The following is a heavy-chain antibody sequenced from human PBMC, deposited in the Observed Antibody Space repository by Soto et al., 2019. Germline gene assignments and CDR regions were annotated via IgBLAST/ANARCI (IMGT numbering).Heavy chain of an antibody. J-gene: IGHJ6*03. Sequence: SATLSLTCTVSGGSISSYYWSWIRQPPGKGLEWIGYIYYSGSTNYNPSLKSRVTISVDTSKNQFSLKLSSVTAADTAVYYCARVRPYSSSSYYYYMDVWGKGTTVTVSS. CDR3: ARVRPYSSSSYYYYMDV. V-gene: IGHV4-59*01. D-gene: IGHD6-13*01. CDR2: IYYSGST. CDR1: GGSISSYY.